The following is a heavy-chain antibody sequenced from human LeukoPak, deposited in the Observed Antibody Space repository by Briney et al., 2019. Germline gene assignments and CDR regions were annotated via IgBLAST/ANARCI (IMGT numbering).Heavy chain of an antibody. CDR1: GFTFSSYA. CDR2: ISGSGGST. V-gene: IGHV3-23*01. D-gene: IGHD3-10*01. CDR3: AGTRTGRSSYFFYYMDV. J-gene: IGHJ6*03. Sequence: PGGSLRLSCAASGFTFSSYAMSWVRQAPGKGLEWVSGISGSGGSTYYADSVKGRFSISRDNSKNTLYLQMNSLRADDTAVYYCAGTRTGRSSYFFYYMDVWGKGTTVTVSS.